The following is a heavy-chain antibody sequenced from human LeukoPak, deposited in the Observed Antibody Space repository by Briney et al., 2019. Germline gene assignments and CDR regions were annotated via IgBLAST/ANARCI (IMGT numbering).Heavy chain of an antibody. J-gene: IGHJ6*02. CDR1: GYTFTSYD. D-gene: IGHD2-2*01. V-gene: IGHV1-8*01. CDR2: MNPNSGNT. CDR3: ARPNCSSTSCFYYGMDV. Sequence: RASVKVSCKASGYTFTSYDINWVRQATGQGLEWMGWMNPNSGNTGYAQKFQGRVTMTRNTSISTAYMELSSLRSEDTAVYYCARPNCSSTSCFYYGMDVWGQGTTVTVSS.